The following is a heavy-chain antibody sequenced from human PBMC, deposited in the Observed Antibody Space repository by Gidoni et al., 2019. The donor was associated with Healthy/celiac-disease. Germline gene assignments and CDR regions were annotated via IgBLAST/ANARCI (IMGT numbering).Heavy chain of an antibody. D-gene: IGHD6-13*01. J-gene: IGHJ5*02. Sequence: QLQLQESGPGLVKPSETLSLTCTVSGGSISSSSYYWGWIRQPPGKGLEWIGSIYYSGSTYYNPSLKSRVTISVDTSKNQFSLKLSSVTAADTAVYYCARQSSSSWYGADWFDPWGQGTLVTVSS. CDR1: GGSISSSSYY. CDR3: ARQSSSSWYGADWFDP. CDR2: IYYSGST. V-gene: IGHV4-39*01.